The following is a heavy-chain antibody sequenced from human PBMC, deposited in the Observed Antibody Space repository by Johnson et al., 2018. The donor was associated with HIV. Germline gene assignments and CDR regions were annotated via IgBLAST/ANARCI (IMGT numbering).Heavy chain of an antibody. V-gene: IGHV3-30*04. D-gene: IGHD2-15*01. CDR2: ISSDGSNE. Sequence: QVQLVESGGGVVQPGRSLRLSCAASGFTFSSYAMHWVRQAPGKGLEWVAVISSDGSNEYYADSVRGRFTISRDNSKNTLYLQMNSLRPEDTAVYHCARERYGSQAIDAFDIWGQGTMVTVSS. J-gene: IGHJ3*02. CDR3: ARERYGSQAIDAFDI. CDR1: GFTFSSYA.